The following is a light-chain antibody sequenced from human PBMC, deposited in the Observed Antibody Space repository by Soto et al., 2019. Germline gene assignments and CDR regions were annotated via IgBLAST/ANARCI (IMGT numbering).Light chain of an antibody. Sequence: DIQMTQSPSSLSAYVGDRVTITCRASQSISTYLNWYQQRPGIAPKLLIYTASSLQSGVPSRFSGRGSGTEFTLTISSLQPEDFATYYCQQSYSNPRTFGQGTKVDIK. CDR1: QSISTY. V-gene: IGKV1-39*01. CDR3: QQSYSNPRT. J-gene: IGKJ1*01. CDR2: TAS.